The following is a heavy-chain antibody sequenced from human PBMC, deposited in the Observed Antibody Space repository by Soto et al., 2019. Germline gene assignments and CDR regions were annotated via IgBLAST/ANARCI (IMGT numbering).Heavy chain of an antibody. CDR3: ARSQRGRTAFTFDY. CDR2: IYYSGTT. D-gene: IGHD3-16*01. J-gene: IGHJ4*02. Sequence: SETLSLTCAVSGDSVSNENYYWSWIRQPPGKGLEWIGYIYYSGTTNYNSYLKSRLTLSVDMSKNQFSLKLTSVTAADTAVYFCARSQRGRTAFTFDYWGQGALVTVS. CDR1: GDSVSNENYY. V-gene: IGHV4-61*01.